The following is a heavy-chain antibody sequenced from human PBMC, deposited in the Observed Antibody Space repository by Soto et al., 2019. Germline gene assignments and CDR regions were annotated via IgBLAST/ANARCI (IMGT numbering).Heavy chain of an antibody. CDR3: GRGRSGQIIVFY. V-gene: IGHV1-2*02. J-gene: IGHJ4*02. CDR1: GYTFTGHY. D-gene: IGHD3-16*02. CDR2: IGPESGAT. Sequence: ASVKVSCKASGYTFTGHYIHWVRQAPEQGPEWMGEIGPESGATRYAQKFQGRVTMTRDMSITTVYMELNNLSPDDTAVYYCGRGRSGQIIVFYWGQGTPVTVSS.